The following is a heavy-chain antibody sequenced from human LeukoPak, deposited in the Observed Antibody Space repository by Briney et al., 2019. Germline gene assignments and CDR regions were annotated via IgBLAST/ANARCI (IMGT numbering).Heavy chain of an antibody. Sequence: GGSLRLSCAVSGFTFSSNWMHWVRQAPGKGLVWVSRINEDGSTTNYADSVKGRSTIFRDNAKNTLYLQMNSLRAEDTAVYYCVRDLGGRSGHWGQGTLVTVSS. D-gene: IGHD1-26*01. CDR3: VRDLGGRSGH. CDR2: INEDGSTT. J-gene: IGHJ4*02. CDR1: GFTFSSNW. V-gene: IGHV3-74*01.